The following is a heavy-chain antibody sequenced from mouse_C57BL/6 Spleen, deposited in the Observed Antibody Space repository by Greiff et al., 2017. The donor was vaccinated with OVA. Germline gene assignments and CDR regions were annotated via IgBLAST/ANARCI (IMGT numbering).Heavy chain of an antibody. J-gene: IGHJ2*01. Sequence: DVHLVESGGGLVQPGGSLSLSCAASGFTFTDYYMSWVRQPPGKALEWLGFIRNKANGYTTEYSASVKGRFTISRDNSQSILYLQMNALRAEDSATYYCARYKGSFFDYWGQGTTLTVSS. CDR2: IRNKANGYTT. CDR1: GFTFTDYY. CDR3: ARYKGSFFDY. V-gene: IGHV7-3*01.